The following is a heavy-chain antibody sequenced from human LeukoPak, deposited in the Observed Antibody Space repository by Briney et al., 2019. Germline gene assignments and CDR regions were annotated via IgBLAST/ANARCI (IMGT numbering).Heavy chain of an antibody. V-gene: IGHV3-20*04. CDR2: INWNGGST. Sequence: GGSLRLSCAASGFTFDDYGMSWVRQAPGKGLEWVSGINWNGGSTGYADSVKGRFTISRDNAKNSLYLQMNSLRAEDTALYYCARYVDYGGNNKVFDYWGQGTLVTVSS. CDR1: GFTFDDYG. J-gene: IGHJ4*02. CDR3: ARYVDYGGNNKVFDY. D-gene: IGHD4-23*01.